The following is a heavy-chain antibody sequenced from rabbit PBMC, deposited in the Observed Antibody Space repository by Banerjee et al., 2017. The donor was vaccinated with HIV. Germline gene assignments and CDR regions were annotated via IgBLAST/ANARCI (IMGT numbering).Heavy chain of an antibody. Sequence: QEHLKESGGGLVQPEGSLTLSCKASGFTISSNAMCWVRQAPGKRPEWIGCIYNGDGSTYYASWVNGRFTISRSTSLNTVTLQMTSLTAADTATYFCARDGISFVSSGWGLTRLDLWGQGTLVTVS. CDR2: IYNGDGST. CDR1: GFTISSNA. V-gene: IGHV1S47*01. CDR3: ARDGISFVSSGWGLTRLDL. D-gene: IGHD4-1*01. J-gene: IGHJ3*01.